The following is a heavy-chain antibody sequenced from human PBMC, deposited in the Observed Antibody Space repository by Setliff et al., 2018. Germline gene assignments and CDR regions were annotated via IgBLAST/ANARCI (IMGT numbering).Heavy chain of an antibody. CDR3: ARAPPPWLQSLGGDY. CDR1: GGSFSGYY. CDR2: IYHSGYT. J-gene: IGHJ4*02. V-gene: IGHV4-34*01. Sequence: PSETLSLTCAVYGGSFSGYYWSWIRQPPGKGLEWIGYIYHSGYTSYNPSLKSRVTLSVDTSKNKLSLRLTSVTAADTAVYYCARAPPPWLQSLGGDYWGQGTLVTVSS. D-gene: IGHD5-12*01.